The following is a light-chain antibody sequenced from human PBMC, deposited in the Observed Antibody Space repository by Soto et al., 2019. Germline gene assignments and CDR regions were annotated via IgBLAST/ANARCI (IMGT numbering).Light chain of an antibody. Sequence: QSALTQPASVSGSPGQSITISCTGTSSDVGSYNLVSLYQQHPGKAPKLMIYEGSKRPSGVSNRFSGSKSGNTASLTISGVQAEDEADYYCCSYAGSSTLVFGGGTKVTVL. CDR1: SSDVGSYNL. CDR2: EGS. J-gene: IGLJ2*01. CDR3: CSYAGSSTLV. V-gene: IGLV2-23*01.